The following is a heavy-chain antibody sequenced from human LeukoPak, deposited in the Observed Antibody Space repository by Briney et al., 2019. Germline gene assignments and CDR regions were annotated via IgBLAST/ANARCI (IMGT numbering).Heavy chain of an antibody. CDR3: ARGGLITSGSYGGYFDY. Sequence: GGSLRLSCAASGFTVSSNYMSWVRQAPGKGLEWVSVIYSGGSTYYADSVKGRFTISRDNSKNTLYLQMNSLRAEDTAVYYYARGGLITSGSYGGYFDYWGQGTLVTVSS. V-gene: IGHV3-53*01. J-gene: IGHJ4*02. CDR2: IYSGGST. CDR1: GFTVSSNY. D-gene: IGHD1-26*01.